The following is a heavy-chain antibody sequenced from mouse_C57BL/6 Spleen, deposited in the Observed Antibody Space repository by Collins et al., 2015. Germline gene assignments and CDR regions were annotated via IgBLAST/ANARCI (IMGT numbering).Heavy chain of an antibody. J-gene: IGHJ4*01. CDR1: GYTFTSYG. CDR3: ARGRYDYYGMDY. CDR2: IHFGNGDT. V-gene: IGHV1-58*01. Sequence: EVQLQQSGAEQVRPGSSVKMSCKTSGYTFTSYGINWVKLRPGQGLEWIGYIHFGNGDTEYTEKFKGKATLTSDTSSSTTYMQLSSLTSEDSAIYFCARGRYDYYGMDYWGQGTSVTVSS.